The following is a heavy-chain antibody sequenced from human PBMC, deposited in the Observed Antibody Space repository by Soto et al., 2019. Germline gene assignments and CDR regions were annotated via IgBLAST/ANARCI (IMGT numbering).Heavy chain of an antibody. CDR2: LYDSGSI. J-gene: IGHJ1*01. V-gene: IGHV4-34*01. Sequence: SETLSLTCAVDGGAFRIYYCSWIRQPPGKEMEWIGELYDSGSINYNASLNSRVSISVDTSKNQFSLKLSSVTAADTAVYYCARGLGGVQHWRQGTLVTVSS. CDR3: ARGLGGVQH. CDR1: GGAFRIYY.